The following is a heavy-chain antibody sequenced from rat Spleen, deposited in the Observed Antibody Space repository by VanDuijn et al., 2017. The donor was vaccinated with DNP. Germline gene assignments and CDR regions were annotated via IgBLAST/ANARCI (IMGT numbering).Heavy chain of an antibody. CDR2: INTDSSNT. CDR3: ARESPTYSYFNY. D-gene: IGHD1-9*01. J-gene: IGHJ2*01. CDR1: GFTFSSYV. Sequence: EVQLVESGGGLVQPGSSLKVSCVASGFTFSSYVMHWFRQAPENGIEWLAFINTDSSNTHYAETVKSRFTISRDNAKKTVDMQLSSLTSEDTAMYYCARESPTYSYFNYWGQGVMVTVSS. V-gene: IGHV5-41*01.